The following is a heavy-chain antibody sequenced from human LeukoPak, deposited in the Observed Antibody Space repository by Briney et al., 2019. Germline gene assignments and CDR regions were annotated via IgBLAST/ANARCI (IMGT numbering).Heavy chain of an antibody. D-gene: IGHD2-2*02. Sequence: SQTLSLTCTVSGGSISSGSYYWSWIRQPAGKGLEWIGRIYTSGSTNYNPSLKSRVTISVDTSKNQFSLKLSSVTAADTAVYYCAREGGRSVVVPAAITWFDPWGQGTPVTVSS. J-gene: IGHJ5*02. CDR1: GGSISSGSYY. CDR2: IYTSGST. V-gene: IGHV4-61*02. CDR3: AREGGRSVVVPAAITWFDP.